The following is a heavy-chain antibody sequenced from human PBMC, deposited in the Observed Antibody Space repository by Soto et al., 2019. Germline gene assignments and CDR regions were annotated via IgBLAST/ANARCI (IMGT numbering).Heavy chain of an antibody. Sequence: GASVKVSCKASGYTFTSYYMHWVRQAPGQGLEWMGIINPSGGSTSYAQKFQGRVTMTRDTSTSTVYMELSSLRSEDTAVYYCARDRAVGDTAMVQVIDYWGQGTLVTVSS. D-gene: IGHD5-18*01. V-gene: IGHV1-46*03. CDR3: ARDRAVGDTAMVQVIDY. J-gene: IGHJ4*02. CDR2: INPSGGST. CDR1: GYTFTSYY.